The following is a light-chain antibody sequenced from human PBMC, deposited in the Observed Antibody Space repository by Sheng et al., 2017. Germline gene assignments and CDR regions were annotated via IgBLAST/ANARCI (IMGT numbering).Light chain of an antibody. CDR2: AAS. CDR3: QHFGSSPV. V-gene: IGKV3-20*01. J-gene: IGKJ4*01. Sequence: EIVLTQSPGTLPLSPGERATLSCRASESVNRNYLAWYQQKPGQPPSLLVYAASTRATGVPDRFDGSVSGTDFTLTIRRLQPEDFAVYFCQHFGSSPVFGGGPKVEIK. CDR1: ESVNRNY.